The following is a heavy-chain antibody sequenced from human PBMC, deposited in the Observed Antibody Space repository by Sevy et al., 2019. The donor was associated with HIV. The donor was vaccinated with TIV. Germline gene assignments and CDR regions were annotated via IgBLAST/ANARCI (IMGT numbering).Heavy chain of an antibody. Sequence: ASVKVSCKASADTFTAYYMHWVRQAPGQGLEWMGWINPNSGDTSYAQKFQGRVTMTTDTSISTAYMDLTRLGSDDTAVYYCARDVRIFGGGGWIDPWGQGTLVTVSS. CDR1: ADTFTAYY. CDR3: ARDVRIFGGGGWIDP. D-gene: IGHD3-3*01. V-gene: IGHV1-2*02. J-gene: IGHJ5*02. CDR2: INPNSGDT.